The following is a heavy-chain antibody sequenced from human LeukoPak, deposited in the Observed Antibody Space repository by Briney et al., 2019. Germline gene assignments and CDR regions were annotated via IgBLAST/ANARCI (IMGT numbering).Heavy chain of an antibody. J-gene: IGHJ6*03. CDR3: ARDWAWVRRRRQDDYYSYYMDV. CDR1: GYTFTGYY. Sequence: ASVKVSCKASGYTFTGYYMHWVRQAPGQGLEWMGWINPNSGGTNYAQKFQGRVTMTRDTSISTAYMELSRLRSDDTAVYYCARDWAWVRRRRQDDYYSYYMDVWGKGTTVTISS. D-gene: IGHD3-10*01. V-gene: IGHV1-2*02. CDR2: INPNSGGT.